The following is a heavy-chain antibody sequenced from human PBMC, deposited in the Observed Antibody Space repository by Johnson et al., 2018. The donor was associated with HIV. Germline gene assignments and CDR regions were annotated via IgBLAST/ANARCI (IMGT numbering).Heavy chain of an antibody. D-gene: IGHD6-19*01. V-gene: IGHV3-53*01. CDR2: IYSGGST. CDR1: GFTVSSNY. J-gene: IGHJ3*02. CDR3: ARGPLPSGWLKDAFDI. Sequence: VQLVESGGGLIQPGGSLRLSCAASGFTVSSNYMSWVRQAPGKGLEWLSVIYSGGSTYYADSVKGRFTISSDNSKNKVYLQMNSLRVEDTAVYYCARGPLPSGWLKDAFDIWGQGTMVTVFS.